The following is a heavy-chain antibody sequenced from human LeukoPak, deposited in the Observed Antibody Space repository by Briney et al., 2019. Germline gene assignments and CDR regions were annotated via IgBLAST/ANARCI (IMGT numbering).Heavy chain of an antibody. CDR1: GYSFTHYG. CDR2: ISAYNGDT. D-gene: IGHD2-8*02. CDR3: ARSLLVVPDASGEHDAFDM. V-gene: IGHV1-18*01. J-gene: IGHJ3*02. Sequence: ASVKVSCKPSGYSFTHYGITWVRQAPGQGLEWVGWISAYNGDTKYAQNFQDRVTMTTDTSTSTAYMELRSLTSGDTAVYYCARSLLVVPDASGEHDAFDMWGQGTMVTVSS.